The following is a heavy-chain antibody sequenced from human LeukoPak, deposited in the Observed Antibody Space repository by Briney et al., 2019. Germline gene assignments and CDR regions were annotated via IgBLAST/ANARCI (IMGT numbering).Heavy chain of an antibody. J-gene: IGHJ4*02. V-gene: IGHV1-8*01. CDR3: AREWDYVWGSYRANDFDY. CDR1: GYTSTSYD. Sequence: ASVKVSCKASGYTSTSYDINWVRQATGQGLEWMGWMNPNSGNTGYAQKFQGRVTMTRNTSISTAYMELSSLRSEDTAVYYYAREWDYVWGSYRANDFDYWGQGTLVTVSS. D-gene: IGHD3-16*02. CDR2: MNPNSGNT.